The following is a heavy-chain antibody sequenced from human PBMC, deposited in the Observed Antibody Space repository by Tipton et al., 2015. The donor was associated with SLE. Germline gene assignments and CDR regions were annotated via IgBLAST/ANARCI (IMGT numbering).Heavy chain of an antibody. CDR1: GYTFTSYD. Sequence: QSGAEVKKPGASVKVSCKASGYTFTSYDIHWVRQAPGQGLEWMGWISHYTGNTDYAQRLQGRVTMTTDTPPTTAYMELRSLRSDDTAVYYCARVWGQSDYFDYWGQGTLVTVSS. D-gene: IGHD3-16*01. V-gene: IGHV1-18*01. CDR3: ARVWGQSDYFDY. CDR2: ISHYTGNT. J-gene: IGHJ4*02.